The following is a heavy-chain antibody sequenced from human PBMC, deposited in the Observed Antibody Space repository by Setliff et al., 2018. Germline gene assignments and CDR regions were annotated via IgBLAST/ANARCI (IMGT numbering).Heavy chain of an antibody. V-gene: IGHV3-7*01. CDR1: ALTFSRYW. Sequence: GGSLRLSCAASALTFSRYWMKWVRQAPGKGLEWAADIRQDGNEIYYVDSVRGRFTISRDTAKNSVYLQMNSLRAEDTGVYYCASGDWFYFDCWGQGTLVTVSS. D-gene: IGHD2-21*01. CDR2: IRQDGNEI. CDR3: ASGDWFYFDC. J-gene: IGHJ4*02.